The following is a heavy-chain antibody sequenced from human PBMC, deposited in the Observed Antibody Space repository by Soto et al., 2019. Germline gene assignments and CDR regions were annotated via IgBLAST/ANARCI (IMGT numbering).Heavy chain of an antibody. CDR3: GRVGYIAAAGTPDY. D-gene: IGHD6-13*01. CDR1: GFTFSDYY. J-gene: IGHJ4*02. V-gene: IGHV3-11*01. CDR2: ISGSGSTI. Sequence: GGSLRLSCAASGFTFSDYYMSWIRQAPGKGLEWVSYISGSGSTIHDADPVKGRFTISRDNAKNSLYLQMNSLRAADTAVYYCGRVGYIAAAGTPDYWGQGTLVTVSS.